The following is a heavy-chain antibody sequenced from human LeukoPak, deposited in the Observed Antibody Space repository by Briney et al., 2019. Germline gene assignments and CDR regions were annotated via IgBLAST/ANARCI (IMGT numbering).Heavy chain of an antibody. CDR2: INPKTGDT. Sequence: ASVKVSCKASGYIFTGYYMHWVRRAPGQGLEWMGWINPKTGDTNYAQKFQARVTMTTDASISTAYMDLRRLTSDDTAEYYCVRGADSDSSLPWGQGTLVTVSS. V-gene: IGHV1-2*02. CDR3: VRGADSDSSLP. CDR1: GYIFTGYY. D-gene: IGHD2-21*02. J-gene: IGHJ5*02.